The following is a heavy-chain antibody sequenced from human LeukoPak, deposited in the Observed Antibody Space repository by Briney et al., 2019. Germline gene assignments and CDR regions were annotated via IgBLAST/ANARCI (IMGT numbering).Heavy chain of an antibody. CDR3: AKDRPNGLDV. Sequence: PGGSLRLSCAASGFTFSSYAIHWLRQAPGKGLDWVSAIDGNGGSTYYADSVKGRFTISRDNSKNTLYLQMNSLRAEDTAVYYCAKDRPNGLDVWGQGTTVTVSS. J-gene: IGHJ6*02. CDR1: GFTFSSYA. CDR2: IDGNGGST. V-gene: IGHV3-23*01.